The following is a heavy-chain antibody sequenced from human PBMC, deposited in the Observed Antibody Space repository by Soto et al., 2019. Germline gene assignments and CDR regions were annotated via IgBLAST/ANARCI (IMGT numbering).Heavy chain of an antibody. J-gene: IGHJ6*02. Sequence: GASVKVSCKASGYTFTIYGISWVRQAPGQGLEWMGWISAYNGNTNYAQKLQGRVTMTTDTSTSTAYMELRSLRSDDTAVYYCARDNCGGDCSEYYYGMDVWGQGTTVTVSS. D-gene: IGHD2-21*02. V-gene: IGHV1-18*01. CDR3: ARDNCGGDCSEYYYGMDV. CDR1: GYTFTIYG. CDR2: ISAYNGNT.